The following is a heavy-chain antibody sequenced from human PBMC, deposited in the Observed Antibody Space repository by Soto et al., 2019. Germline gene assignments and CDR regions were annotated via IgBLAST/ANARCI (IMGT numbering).Heavy chain of an antibody. CDR1: GASLSRDY. Sequence: QVVLQESGPGVVKPSDTLSLTCNVSGASLSRDYWSWIRQPPGKGLEWIGRIYATGDTDYNPSLKSRISMSVDMSKKQFSLTLRSVTAADTAIYYCVRDGTKNLRDRFEPWGRGILVTVSS. CDR2: IYATGDT. D-gene: IGHD1-26*01. J-gene: IGHJ5*02. V-gene: IGHV4-4*07. CDR3: VRDGTKNLRDRFEP.